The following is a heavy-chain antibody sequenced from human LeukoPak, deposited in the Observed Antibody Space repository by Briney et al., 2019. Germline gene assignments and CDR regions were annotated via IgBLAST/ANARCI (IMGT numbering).Heavy chain of an antibody. J-gene: IGHJ3*02. D-gene: IGHD4-17*01. V-gene: IGHV3-11*06. Sequence: GGSLRLSCAASGFTFSDYYMSWIRQAPGPGLEWVSYISSSSSYTNYADSVKGRFTISRDNAKNSLYLQMNSLRAEDTAVYYCARDGDYGDYAFDIWGQGTMVTVSS. CDR1: GFTFSDYY. CDR2: ISSSSSYT. CDR3: ARDGDYGDYAFDI.